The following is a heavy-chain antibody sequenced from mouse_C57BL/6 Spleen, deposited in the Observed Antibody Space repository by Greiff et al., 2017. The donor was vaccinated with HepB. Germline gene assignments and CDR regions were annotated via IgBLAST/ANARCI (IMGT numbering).Heavy chain of an antibody. CDR2: ISYDGSN. CDR1: GYSITSGYY. Sequence: DVKLQESGPGLVKPSQSLSLTCSVTGYSITSGYYWNWIRQFPGNKLEWMGYISYDGSNNYNPSLKNRISITRDTSKNQFFLKLNSVTTEDTATYYCAREITTVVATNFDYWGQGTTLTVSS. CDR3: AREITTVVATNFDY. J-gene: IGHJ2*01. V-gene: IGHV3-6*01. D-gene: IGHD1-1*01.